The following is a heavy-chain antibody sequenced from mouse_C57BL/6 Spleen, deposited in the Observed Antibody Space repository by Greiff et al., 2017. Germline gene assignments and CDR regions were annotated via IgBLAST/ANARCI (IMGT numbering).Heavy chain of an antibody. J-gene: IGHJ2*01. CDR2: ISPGDGDT. D-gene: IGHD1-1*01. V-gene: IGHV1-80*01. Sequence: QVQLQQSGAELVKPGAPERNSRKAYGYAASSYWTNWGKKRPGKGREWSGQISPGDGDTNYNGKFKGKSTLTVYKSSSTAYMQLSSLTSEDSAVYYCARWNSDYYVTPFHSWRQCTTLPSSS. CDR3: ARWNSDYYVTPFHS. CDR1: GYAASSYW.